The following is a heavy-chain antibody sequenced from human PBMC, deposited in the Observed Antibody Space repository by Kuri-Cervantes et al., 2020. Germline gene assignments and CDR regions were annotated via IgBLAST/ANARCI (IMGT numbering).Heavy chain of an antibody. J-gene: IGHJ4*02. CDR1: GFTFSSYG. Sequence: GESLKISCAASGFTFSSYGMHWVRQAPGKGLEWVAVISYDGSNKYYADSVKGRFTISRDNSKNTLYLQMNSLRAEDTALYYCAKLGNGFDYWGQGTLVTVSS. D-gene: IGHD4-23*01. CDR3: AKLGNGFDY. CDR2: ISYDGSNK. V-gene: IGHV3-30*18.